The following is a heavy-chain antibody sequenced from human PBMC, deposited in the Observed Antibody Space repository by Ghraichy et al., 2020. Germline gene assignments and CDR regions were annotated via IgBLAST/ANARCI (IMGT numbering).Heavy chain of an antibody. Sequence: ASVKVSCKASGYTFTGHYMHWVRQAPGQGLEWMGWINPNRGGTNYAQKFQGWVTMTRDTSISTAYMELSRLRSDDTAVYYCARGSQGYCSGGSCYSSDYLGQGTLVTVAA. D-gene: IGHD2-15*01. V-gene: IGHV1-2*04. CDR3: ARGSQGYCSGGSCYSSDY. J-gene: IGHJ4*02. CDR2: INPNRGGT. CDR1: GYTFTGHY.